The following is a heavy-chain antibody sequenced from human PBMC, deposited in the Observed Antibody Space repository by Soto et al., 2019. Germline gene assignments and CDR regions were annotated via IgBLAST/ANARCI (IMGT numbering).Heavy chain of an antibody. CDR3: ATQRGGGGY. CDR2: IYSGGYT. D-gene: IGHD6-25*01. V-gene: IGHV3-53*01. Sequence: EVQLVESGGGLIQPGGSLRLSCAVSGFTVSNNYMSWVRQAPGKGLEGVSVIYSGGYTAYGDSVKGRFTISRDNSKNTLIDKSNSMGAEDTDVDFGATQRGGGGYWGQGTLVTVSS. J-gene: IGHJ4*02. CDR1: GFTVSNNY.